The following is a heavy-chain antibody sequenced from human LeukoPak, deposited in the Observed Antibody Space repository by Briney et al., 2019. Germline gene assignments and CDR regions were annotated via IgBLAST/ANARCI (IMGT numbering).Heavy chain of an antibody. V-gene: IGHV1-18*01. Sequence: ASVKVSCKASGYTFTSYGISWVRQAPGQGLEWMGWISAYNGNTNYAQKLQGRVTMTTDTSTSTAYMELRSLRSDDTAVYYCARDPPWLQLGIEEYAFDIWGQGTMITVSS. CDR3: ARDPPWLQLGIEEYAFDI. CDR2: ISAYNGNT. J-gene: IGHJ3*02. CDR1: GYTFTSYG. D-gene: IGHD7-27*01.